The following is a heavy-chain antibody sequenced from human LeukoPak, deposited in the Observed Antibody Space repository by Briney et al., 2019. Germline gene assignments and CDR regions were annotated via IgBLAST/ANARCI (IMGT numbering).Heavy chain of an antibody. J-gene: IGHJ4*02. CDR2: INHSGST. Sequence: SETLSLTCAVYGGSFSGYYWSWIRQPPGKGLEWIGEINHSGSTNYNPSLKSRVTISVDTSKNQFSLKLSSVTAADTAVYYCARGLECEVGAAAGTDWGQGTLVTVSS. CDR3: ARGLECEVGAAAGTD. CDR1: GGSFSGYY. D-gene: IGHD6-13*01. V-gene: IGHV4-34*01.